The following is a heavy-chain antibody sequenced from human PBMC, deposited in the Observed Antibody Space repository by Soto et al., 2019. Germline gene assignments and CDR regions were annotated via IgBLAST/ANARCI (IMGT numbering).Heavy chain of an antibody. V-gene: IGHV3-30-3*01. J-gene: IGHJ4*02. D-gene: IGHD6-13*01. CDR3: ARDRSSWTDFDY. Sequence: QVQLVESGGGVVQPWRSLRLSCAASGFTFSSYAMHWVRQAPGKGLEWVAVISYDGSNKYYADSVKGRFTISRDNSKNTLYLQMNSLRAEDTAVYYCARDRSSWTDFDYWGQGTLVTVSS. CDR2: ISYDGSNK. CDR1: GFTFSSYA.